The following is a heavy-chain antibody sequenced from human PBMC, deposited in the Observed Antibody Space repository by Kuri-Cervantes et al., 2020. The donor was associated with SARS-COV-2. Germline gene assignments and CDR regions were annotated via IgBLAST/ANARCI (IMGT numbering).Heavy chain of an antibody. V-gene: IGHV3-74*01. Sequence: GGSLRLSCAASGFTFSSYWMHWVRQAPGKGLVWVSRINSDGSSTSYADSVKGRFTISRDNARNSLFLQMDSLRAEDTAVYYCARDYASRRGGFDPWGQGTLVTVSS. CDR3: ARDYASRRGGFDP. J-gene: IGHJ5*02. CDR1: GFTFSSYW. CDR2: INSDGSST. D-gene: IGHD3-16*01.